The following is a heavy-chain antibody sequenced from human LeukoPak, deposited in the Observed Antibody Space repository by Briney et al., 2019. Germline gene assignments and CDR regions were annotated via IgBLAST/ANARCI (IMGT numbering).Heavy chain of an antibody. CDR2: MNPNSGNT. CDR3: AADAGLDAFDI. Sequence: ASVKVSCKASGYTFTSYGINWVRQATGQGLEWMGWMNPNSGNTGYAQKFQGRVTITRNTSISTAYMELSSLRSEDTAVYYCAADAGLDAFDIWGQGTMVTVSS. D-gene: IGHD3-22*01. CDR1: GYTFTSYG. J-gene: IGHJ3*02. V-gene: IGHV1-8*03.